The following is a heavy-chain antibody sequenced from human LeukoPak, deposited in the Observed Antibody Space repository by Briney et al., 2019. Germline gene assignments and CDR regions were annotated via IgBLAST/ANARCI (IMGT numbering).Heavy chain of an antibody. CDR2: INPNSGDT. D-gene: IGHD1-1*01. J-gene: IGHJ4*02. CDR1: GYTFTGYY. CDR3: ARDQNDLFLVLDY. V-gene: IGHV1-2*02. Sequence: GASVKVSCKASGYTFTGYYMHWVRQAPGQGLEWMGWINPNSGDTNYAQKFQGRVTMTRDTSISTAYLALSRLRSDDTAVYFCARDQNDLFLVLDYWGQGTLVSVSP.